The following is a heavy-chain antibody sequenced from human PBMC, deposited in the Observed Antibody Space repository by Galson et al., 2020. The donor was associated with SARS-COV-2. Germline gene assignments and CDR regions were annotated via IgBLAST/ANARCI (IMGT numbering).Heavy chain of an antibody. Sequence: SETLSLTCSVSGGSMSKYYWSWIRQSPGKGLEWIGNIYYSVGTKYNPSLKSRVSMSVDTSENQFSLKLNSVTAADTAVYYCARVGGNDGWNWFDTWGQGTLVTVSS. J-gene: IGHJ5*02. CDR1: GGSMSKYY. D-gene: IGHD1-1*01. CDR3: ARVGGNDGWNWFDT. V-gene: IGHV4-59*12. CDR2: IYYSVGT.